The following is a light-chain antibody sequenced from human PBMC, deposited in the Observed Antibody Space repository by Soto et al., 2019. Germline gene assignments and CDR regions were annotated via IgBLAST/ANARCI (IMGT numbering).Light chain of an antibody. V-gene: IGLV1-40*01. CDR2: GNS. CDR3: QSYESSLSEVV. CDR1: SSNIGAGYD. J-gene: IGLJ2*01. Sequence: QSVLTQPPSVSGAPGQRVTISCTGSSSNIGAGYDVHWYQQLPGTAPKLLIYGNSNRPSGVPDRFSGSKSGTSASLAITGLQDEDEADYYGQSYESSLSEVVFGGGTKLTVL.